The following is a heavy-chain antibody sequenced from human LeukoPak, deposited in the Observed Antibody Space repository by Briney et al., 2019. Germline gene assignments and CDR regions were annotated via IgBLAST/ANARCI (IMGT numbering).Heavy chain of an antibody. V-gene: IGHV3-7*01. CDR2: IKQDGSEK. CDR3: ARRGGDLILTGYYIYAHFDY. J-gene: IGHJ4*02. CDR1: GFTFSSYW. D-gene: IGHD3-9*01. Sequence: PGGSLRLSCAASGFTFSSYWMSWVRQAPGKGLEWVANIKQDGSEKYYVDSVKGRFTISRDNAKNSLYLQMNSLRAEDTAVYYCARRGGDLILTGYYIYAHFDYWGQGTLVTVSS.